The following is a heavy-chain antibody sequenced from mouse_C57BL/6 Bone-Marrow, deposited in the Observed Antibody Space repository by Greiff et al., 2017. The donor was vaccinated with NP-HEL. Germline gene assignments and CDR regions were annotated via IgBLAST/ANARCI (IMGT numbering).Heavy chain of an antibody. CDR1: GFTFSSYA. CDR3: ARDGVLRFPWFAY. Sequence: EVMLVESGGGLVKPGGSLKLSCAASGFTFSSYAMSWVRQTPEKRLEWVATISDGGSYTYYPDNVKGRFTISRDNAKNNLYLQMSHLKSEDTAMYYCARDGVLRFPWFAYWGQGTLVTVSA. D-gene: IGHD1-1*01. CDR2: ISDGGSYT. V-gene: IGHV5-4*01. J-gene: IGHJ3*01.